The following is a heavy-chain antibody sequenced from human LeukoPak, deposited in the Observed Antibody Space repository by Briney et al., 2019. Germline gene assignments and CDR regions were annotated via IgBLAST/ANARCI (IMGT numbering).Heavy chain of an antibody. Sequence: ASVKVSCKASGGTFSSYAISWVRQAPAQGLEWLGGIISISPTANYAQKFQDRVTMNMDESTTTAFMELSSLRSDDTAVYYCARGRVSGTTLVTWFDTWGQGTLVTVSS. V-gene: IGHV1-69*05. CDR3: ARGRVSGTTLVTWFDT. J-gene: IGHJ5*02. D-gene: IGHD5-18*01. CDR2: IISISPTA. CDR1: GGTFSSYA.